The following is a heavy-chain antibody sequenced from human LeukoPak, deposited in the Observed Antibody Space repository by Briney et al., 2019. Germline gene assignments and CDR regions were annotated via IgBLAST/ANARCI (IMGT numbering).Heavy chain of an antibody. D-gene: IGHD3-3*01. J-gene: IGHJ5*02. CDR3: TKGTIFGVVTPFDP. CDR2: ISGSGGST. Sequence: GGSLRLSCAASGFTFSRYAMSWVRQAPGKGLEWVSAISGSGGSTYYADSVKGRFTISRDNSKNTLYLQMNSLRAKDTAVYYCTKGTIFGVVTPFDPWGQGTLVTVSS. V-gene: IGHV3-23*01. CDR1: GFTFSRYA.